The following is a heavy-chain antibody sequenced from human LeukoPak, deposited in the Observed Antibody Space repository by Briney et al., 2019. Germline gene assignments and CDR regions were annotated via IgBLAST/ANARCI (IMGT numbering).Heavy chain of an antibody. CDR1: GFTFSNYA. CDR3: ARGLGDYDILTGDDY. V-gene: IGHV3-64*01. Sequence: GGSLRLSCAASGFTFSNYAMHWVRQAPGKGLEYVSAISRDGSGTYYANSVKGRFTISRDNSNNTLYLQMGSLRAEDMAVYYCARGLGDYDILTGDDYWGQGTLVTVSS. D-gene: IGHD3-9*01. CDR2: ISRDGSGT. J-gene: IGHJ4*02.